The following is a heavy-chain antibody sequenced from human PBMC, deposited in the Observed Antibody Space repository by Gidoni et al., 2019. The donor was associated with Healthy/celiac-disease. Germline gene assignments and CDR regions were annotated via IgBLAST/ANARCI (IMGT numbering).Heavy chain of an antibody. Sequence: EVQLVESGGGLVQPGRSLRLSCTASGFTFGDYAMSWFRQAPGKGLEWVGFIRSKAYGGTKEYAASVKGRFTISRDDSKSIAYLQMNSLKTEDTAVYYCTREGEYYDSSGWEYYFDYWGQGTLVTVSS. D-gene: IGHD3-22*01. V-gene: IGHV3-49*03. CDR3: TREGEYYDSSGWEYYFDY. CDR1: GFTFGDYA. J-gene: IGHJ4*02. CDR2: IRSKAYGGTK.